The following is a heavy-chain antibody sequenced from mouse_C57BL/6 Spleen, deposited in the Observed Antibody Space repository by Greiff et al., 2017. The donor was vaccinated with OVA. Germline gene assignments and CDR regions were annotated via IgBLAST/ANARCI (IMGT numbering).Heavy chain of an antibody. J-gene: IGHJ4*01. Sequence: EVQGVESGGGLLKPGGSLKLSCAASGFTFSGYAMFGVHQTPEKRLEWVATISDGGSYTYYPDNVKGRFTISRDNAKNNLYLQMSHLKSEDTAMYYCARDGDDYAMDYWGQGTSVTVSS. D-gene: IGHD2-3*01. CDR3: ARDGDDYAMDY. V-gene: IGHV5-4*01. CDR2: ISDGGSYT. CDR1: GFTFSGYA.